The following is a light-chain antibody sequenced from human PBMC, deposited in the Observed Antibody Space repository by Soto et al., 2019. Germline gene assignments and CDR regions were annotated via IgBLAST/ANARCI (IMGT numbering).Light chain of an antibody. V-gene: IGKV3-11*01. J-gene: IGKJ3*01. Sequence: EIGLTQSPSNMSLSPGERATLSCRASQNIGNFLAWYQHKPGQAPRLLIYDASKRATGIPARFSGSGSGTDFTLTISSLEPAAFAVYYCQQGTTWTPLFALGLGNRVDI. CDR1: QNIGNF. CDR2: DAS. CDR3: QQGTTWTPLFA.